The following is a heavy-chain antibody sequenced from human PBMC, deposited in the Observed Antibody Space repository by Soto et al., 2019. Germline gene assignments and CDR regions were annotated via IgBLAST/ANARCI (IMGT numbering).Heavy chain of an antibody. V-gene: IGHV3-15*01. CDR1: GSTFSNAW. J-gene: IGHJ6*02. D-gene: IGHD7-27*01. Sequence: LSLSCAASGSTFSNAWMSWVRQAPGKGLEWVGRVKSKTDGGTTDYAAPVKGRFTISRDDSKNTLYLQMNSLKIEDTAVYYCTTDSLGGMDVWGQGTTVTVSS. CDR3: TTDSLGGMDV. CDR2: VKSKTDGGTT.